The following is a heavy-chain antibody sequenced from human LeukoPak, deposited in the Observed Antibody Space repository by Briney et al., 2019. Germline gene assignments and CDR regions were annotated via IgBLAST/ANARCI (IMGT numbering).Heavy chain of an antibody. Sequence: PGGSLGLSCAASGFTVSSNYMSWVRQAPGKGLEWVSVIYSGGSTSYADSVRGRFTISRDNSKNTLYLQMNSLRAEDTAVYYCARIETVADAFDIWGQGTLVTVSS. CDR2: IYSGGST. J-gene: IGHJ3*02. V-gene: IGHV3-66*01. CDR1: GFTVSSNY. CDR3: ARIETVADAFDI. D-gene: IGHD1-1*01.